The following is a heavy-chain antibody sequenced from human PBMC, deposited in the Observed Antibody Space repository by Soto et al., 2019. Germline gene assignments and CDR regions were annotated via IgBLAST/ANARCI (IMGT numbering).Heavy chain of an antibody. CDR1: GVSFNNNG. CDR2: VSPPFRTS. Sequence: QVQLVQSGAEVKKPGSSVKVSCKTSGVSFNNNGIGWVRQAPGHGLEWLGGVSPPFRTSNYARKFQGRISITADASTGTVNRELSSLTYEHPAQYYCARVVYYGSGSYSPYGMDVWGQGTTVTVSS. CDR3: ARVVYYGSGSYSPYGMDV. V-gene: IGHV1-69*01. D-gene: IGHD3-10*01. J-gene: IGHJ6*02.